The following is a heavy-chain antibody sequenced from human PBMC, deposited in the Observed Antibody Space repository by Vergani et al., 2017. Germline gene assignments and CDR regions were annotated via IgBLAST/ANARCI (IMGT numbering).Heavy chain of an antibody. D-gene: IGHD2-2*01. V-gene: IGHV3-30*18. J-gene: IGHJ6*02. CDR3: AKDVYYHLLTYYYYYGMDV. CDR1: GFTFSSYG. Sequence: VQLVESGGGVVQPGRSLRLSCAASGFTFSSYGMHWVRQAPGKGLEWVAVISYDGSNKYYADSVKGRFTISRDNSKNTLYLQMNSLRAEDTAVYYCAKDVYYHLLTYYYYYGMDVWGQGTTVTVSS. CDR2: ISYDGSNK.